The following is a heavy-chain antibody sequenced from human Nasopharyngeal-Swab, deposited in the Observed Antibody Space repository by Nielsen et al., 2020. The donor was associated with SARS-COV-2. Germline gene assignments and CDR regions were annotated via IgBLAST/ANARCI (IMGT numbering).Heavy chain of an antibody. D-gene: IGHD4-17*01. J-gene: IGHJ6*02. CDR2: IKQDGSEK. CDR1: GFTFSSYW. CDR3: ARRQYGDYYYYGMDV. Sequence: GGSLRLSCAASGFTFSSYWMSWVRQAPGKGLEWVANIKQDGSEKYYLDSVKGRFTISRDNAKNSLYLQMNSLRAEDTAVYYCARRQYGDYYYYGMDVWGQGTTVTVSS. V-gene: IGHV3-7*03.